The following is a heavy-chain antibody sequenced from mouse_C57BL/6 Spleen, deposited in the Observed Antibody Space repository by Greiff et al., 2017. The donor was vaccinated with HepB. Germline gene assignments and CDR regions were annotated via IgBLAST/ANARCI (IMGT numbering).Heavy chain of an antibody. Sequence: EVQGVESGGGLVQPGGSMKLSCVASGFTFSNYWMNWVRQSPEKGLEWVAQIRLKSDNYATHYAESVKGRFTISRDDSKSSVYLQMNNLRAEDTGIYYCTDSSGYNYWGQGTTLTVSS. CDR2: IRLKSDNYAT. D-gene: IGHD3-2*02. CDR3: TDSSGYNY. CDR1: GFTFSNYW. V-gene: IGHV6-3*01. J-gene: IGHJ2*01.